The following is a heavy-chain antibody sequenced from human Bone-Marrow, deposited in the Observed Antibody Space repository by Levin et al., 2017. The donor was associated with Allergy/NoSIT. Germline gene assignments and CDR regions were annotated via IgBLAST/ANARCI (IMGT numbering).Heavy chain of an antibody. CDR3: ARGRSYDILTGTDAFDI. V-gene: IGHV3-11*05. CDR1: GFNFRDYY. J-gene: IGHJ3*02. Sequence: GGSLRLSCDASGFNFRDYYMAWFRQTPGTGLEWVSYISASSSYIHYSDSVKGRFTVSRDNANNSLYLQLNSLGAADRAVYYCARGRSYDILTGTDAFDIWGRGTMVTVSS. D-gene: IGHD3-9*01. CDR2: ISASSSYI.